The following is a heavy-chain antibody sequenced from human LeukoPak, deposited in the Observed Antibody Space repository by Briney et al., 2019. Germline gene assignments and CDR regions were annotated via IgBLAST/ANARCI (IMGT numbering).Heavy chain of an antibody. CDR1: GFTFSSYE. D-gene: IGHD6-13*01. Sequence: GGSLRLSCAASGFTFSSYEMNWVRQAPGKGLEWVSYISSSGSTIYYADSVKGRFTISRDNAKNSLYLQMNSLRAEDTAVYYCARGGSSWYHYYYYYMDVWGKGTTVTISS. CDR3: ARGGSSWYHYYYYYMDV. CDR2: ISSSGSTI. V-gene: IGHV3-48*03. J-gene: IGHJ6*03.